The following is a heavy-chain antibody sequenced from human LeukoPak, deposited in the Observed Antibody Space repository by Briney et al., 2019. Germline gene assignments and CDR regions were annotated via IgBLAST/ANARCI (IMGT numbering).Heavy chain of an antibody. V-gene: IGHV1-46*01. CDR3: ARDRSGSRWRWFDP. CDR1: GYTFTNYY. Sequence: ASVKVSCKASGYTFTNYYIHWVRQAPGQGLEWMGIINPTGGSASYAQKFQGRVSMTSDTFTSTLYLELSSLRSEDTAVYYCARDRSGSRWRWFDPWGQGTLVTVSS. D-gene: IGHD6-13*01. J-gene: IGHJ5*02. CDR2: INPTGGSA.